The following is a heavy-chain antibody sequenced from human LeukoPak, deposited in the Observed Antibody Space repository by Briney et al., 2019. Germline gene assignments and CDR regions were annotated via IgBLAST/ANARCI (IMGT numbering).Heavy chain of an antibody. Sequence: ASVKVSCKASGYTFTGYYMHWVRQAPGQGLEWMGWINPNSGDTNYAQKFQGRVTMTRDTSISTAYMELSRLRSDDTAVYYCARVVRGVDAFDIWGQGTMVTVSS. CDR1: GYTFTGYY. CDR2: INPNSGDT. V-gene: IGHV1-2*02. J-gene: IGHJ3*02. CDR3: ARVVRGVDAFDI. D-gene: IGHD3-10*02.